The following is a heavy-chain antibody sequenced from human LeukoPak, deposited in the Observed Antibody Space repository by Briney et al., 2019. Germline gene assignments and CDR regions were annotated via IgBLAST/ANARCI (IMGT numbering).Heavy chain of an antibody. CDR2: ISWNSGDI. J-gene: IGHJ4*02. CDR1: GFSIDDYA. V-gene: IGHV3-9*01. D-gene: IGHD4-23*01. Sequence: PGRSLRLSCLSYGFSIDDYAMHSVRQAPGKGLEWVAGISWNSGDIGYADSVKGRFTISRDNAQNSLYLQMNRLRTEDAAFYYCAKGKYRSGNSPPFDLWGRGTLVTVSS. CDR3: AKGKYRSGNSPPFDL.